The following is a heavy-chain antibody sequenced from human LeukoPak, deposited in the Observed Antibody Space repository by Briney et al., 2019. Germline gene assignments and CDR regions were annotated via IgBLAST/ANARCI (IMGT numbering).Heavy chain of an antibody. CDR2: IRGSGDYS. Sequence: GGSLRLSCAASGFTFSGCAMSWVRQAPGKRLEWVSAIRGSGDYSYYADSVKGRFTISRDNSKNTLYLQMNSLRAEDTAIYYCAKGLFDWLSDTDYWGQGTLVTVSS. J-gene: IGHJ4*02. V-gene: IGHV3-23*01. CDR1: GFTFSGCA. D-gene: IGHD3-9*01. CDR3: AKGLFDWLSDTDY.